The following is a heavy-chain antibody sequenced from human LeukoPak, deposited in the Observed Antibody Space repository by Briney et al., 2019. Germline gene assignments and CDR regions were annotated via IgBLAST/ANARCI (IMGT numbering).Heavy chain of an antibody. CDR2: FYTSGTT. D-gene: IGHD1-7*01. V-gene: IGHV4-4*07. CDR3: ARCRHGNCDYFDY. J-gene: IGHJ4*02. CDR1: GGSFTSDC. Sequence: SETLSLTCTVSGGSFTSDCWSWIRQPAGKGLEWIGRFYTSGTTNYNPSLKSRVTMSADTSKNQFSLKLSSVTAADTAVYYCARCRHGNCDYFDYWGQGTLVTVSS.